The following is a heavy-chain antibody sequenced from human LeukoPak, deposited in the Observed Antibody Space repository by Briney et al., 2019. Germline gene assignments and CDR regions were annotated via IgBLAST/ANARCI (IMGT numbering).Heavy chain of an antibody. J-gene: IGHJ4*02. D-gene: IGHD2-21*01. CDR3: AKDFRIGYSAHFDY. CDR2: IYENGGTT. CDR1: GFTLRSHA. V-gene: IGHV3-23*01. Sequence: GGSLRLSCVGSGFTLRSHAMSWVRQAPEKGLEFVSGIYENGGTTYYADSVKGRFSISRDTSKNTLYLQMDSLRGEDTAVYYCAKDFRIGYSAHFDYWGQGALVTVSS.